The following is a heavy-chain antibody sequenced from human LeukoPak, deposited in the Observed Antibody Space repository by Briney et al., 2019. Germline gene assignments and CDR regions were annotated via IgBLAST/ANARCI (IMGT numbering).Heavy chain of an antibody. CDR2: INPNSGDANYSGET. CDR3: AKDGAVRRQHLIH. D-gene: IGHD4/OR15-4a*01. J-gene: IGHJ4*02. CDR1: GYTYSAYY. Sequence: GASVKVSCKASGYTYSAYYLHWVRQAPGQGLEWMRWINPNSGDANYSGETNYVQKFQGRVTMTRDTSISTVYMELSGLRYDDTAVYYCAKDGAVRRQHLIHWGQGTLVTVSS. V-gene: IGHV1-2*02.